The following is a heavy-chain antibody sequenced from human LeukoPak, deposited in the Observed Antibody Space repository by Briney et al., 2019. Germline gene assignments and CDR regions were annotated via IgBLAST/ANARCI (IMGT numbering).Heavy chain of an antibody. CDR2: IYYSGST. CDR3: ARQGDGYEIDY. D-gene: IGHD5-24*01. V-gene: IGHV4-61*08. CDR1: GGSISSGDYY. J-gene: IGHJ4*02. Sequence: SETLSLTCTVSGGSISSGDYYWSWIRQPPGKGLEWIGYIYYSGSTNYNPSLKSRVTISVDTSKNQFSLKLSSVTAADTAVYYCARQGDGYEIDYWGQGTLVTVSS.